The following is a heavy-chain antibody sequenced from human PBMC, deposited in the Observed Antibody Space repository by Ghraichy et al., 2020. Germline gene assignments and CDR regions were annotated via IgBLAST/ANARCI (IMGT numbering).Heavy chain of an antibody. CDR2: INHSGIS. D-gene: IGHD1-1*01. V-gene: IGHV4-34*01. CDR1: GGSFSSYY. Sequence: SQTLSLTCAVYGGSFSSYYWSRIRQPLGKGLKWIGEINHSGISNYNPYLKSRVTISVDTSRNLFSLKLSSVTAADTAVYYCAKRTTGTTRYFDYWGQGALVTVSS. CDR3: AKRTTGTTRYFDY. J-gene: IGHJ4*02.